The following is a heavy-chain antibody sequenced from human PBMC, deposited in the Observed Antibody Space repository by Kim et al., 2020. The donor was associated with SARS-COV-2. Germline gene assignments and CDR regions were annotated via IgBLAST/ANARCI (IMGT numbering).Heavy chain of an antibody. CDR1: GYTFTGYY. J-gene: IGHJ5*01. D-gene: IGHD6-19*01. CDR3: ARDFSSGWGEWFDS. V-gene: IGHV1-2*02. CDR2: INPDGGGI. Sequence: ASVKVSCKASGYTFTGYYINWVRQAPGQGLEWMGWINPDGGGINYAQKFEGRVTITRDTSINTAYMDLSRLTSDDTAVYYCARDFSSGWGEWFDSWGQGTLVTVSS.